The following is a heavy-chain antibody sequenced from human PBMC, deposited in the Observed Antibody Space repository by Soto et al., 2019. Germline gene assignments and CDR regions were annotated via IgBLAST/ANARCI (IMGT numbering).Heavy chain of an antibody. J-gene: IGHJ4*01. CDR2: IKSKTDGGTT. Sequence: PWGSLRLSCAASGFTFSNAWINWVRQAPGKVLEWVGRIKSKTDGGTTDYAEPVKGRFAISRDDSNNMVYLQMNSLKIEDTAVYYCTTDSYSTIIIVRFDYWGHGTLVTVSS. CDR3: TTDSYSTIIIVRFDY. V-gene: IGHV3-15*07. D-gene: IGHD3-22*01. CDR1: GFTFSNAW.